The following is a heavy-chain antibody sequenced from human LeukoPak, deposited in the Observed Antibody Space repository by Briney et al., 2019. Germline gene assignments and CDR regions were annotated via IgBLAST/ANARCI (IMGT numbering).Heavy chain of an antibody. D-gene: IGHD2-15*01. V-gene: IGHV4-39*07. CDR1: GGSISSSSYY. CDR2: IYYSGST. CDR3: ARGYCSGGGCYSGWYFDL. Sequence: SETLSLTCTVSGGSISSSSYYWGWIRQPPGKGLEWIGSIYYSGSTYYNPSLKSRVTISIDTSKDQFSLRLSSVTAADTAVYHCARGYCSGGGCYSGWYFDLWGRGTQVTVSS. J-gene: IGHJ2*01.